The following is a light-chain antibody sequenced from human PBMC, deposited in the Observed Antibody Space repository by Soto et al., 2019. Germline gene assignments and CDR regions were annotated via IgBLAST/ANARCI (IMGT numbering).Light chain of an antibody. CDR3: QQYNNWPRT. J-gene: IGKJ1*01. V-gene: IGKV3-15*01. Sequence: DIVMTQSPATLSVSPGQRATLSCRASQSISSNLAWYQHKPGQAPRPPIYDASSRATGIPARFSGSGSGTEFSLTISSLQSEDIAVYYCQQYNNWPRTFGQGTKVEIK. CDR2: DAS. CDR1: QSISSN.